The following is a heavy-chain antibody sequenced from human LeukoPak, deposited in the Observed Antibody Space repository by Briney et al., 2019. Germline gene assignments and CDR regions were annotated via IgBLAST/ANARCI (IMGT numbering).Heavy chain of an antibody. Sequence: PGGSLRLSCAASGFTFSSYGMHWVRQAPGKGLEWVAFIRYDGSNKYYEDSVKGRFTISRDNSKNTLYLQMNSLRAEDTAVYYCAKSGYSYGYSFDYWGQGTLVTVSS. CDR3: AKSGYSYGYSFDY. J-gene: IGHJ4*02. D-gene: IGHD5-18*01. CDR1: GFTFSSYG. CDR2: IRYDGSNK. V-gene: IGHV3-30*02.